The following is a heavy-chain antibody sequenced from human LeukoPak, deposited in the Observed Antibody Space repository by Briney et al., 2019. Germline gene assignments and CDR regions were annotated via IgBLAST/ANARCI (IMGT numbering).Heavy chain of an antibody. Sequence: ASVKVSCKASGYTFTRYYMHWVRQAPGQGLEWMGIINPSGGSTSYAQKFQGRVTMTRDMSTSTVYMELSSLRSEDTAVYYCARAHRGLRYFDYWGQGTLVTVSS. CDR2: INPSGGST. J-gene: IGHJ4*02. D-gene: IGHD3-9*01. CDR3: ARAHRGLRYFDY. V-gene: IGHV1-46*01. CDR1: GYTFTRYY.